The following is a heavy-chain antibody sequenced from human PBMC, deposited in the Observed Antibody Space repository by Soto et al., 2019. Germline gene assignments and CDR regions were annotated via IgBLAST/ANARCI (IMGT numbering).Heavy chain of an antibody. CDR1: EFTFSRYA. CDR3: TGAYYDVSGYSLDP. D-gene: IGHD3-22*01. Sequence: GGSLRLSCAASEFTFSRYAIHWVRQAPGKGLEWVAIISYDGSNQYYADSVKGRFTISRDNSKNTLYLQMNSLRVEDTAVYYCTGAYYDVSGYSLDPWGQGTSVTVSS. J-gene: IGHJ5*02. CDR2: ISYDGSNQ. V-gene: IGHV3-30-3*01.